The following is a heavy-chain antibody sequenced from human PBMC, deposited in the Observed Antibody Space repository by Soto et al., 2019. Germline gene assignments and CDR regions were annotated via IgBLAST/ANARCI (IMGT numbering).Heavy chain of an antibody. CDR2: ISGSGSTI. D-gene: IGHD3-22*01. CDR3: AKVFYYYDSSGYYYFDY. V-gene: IGHV3-23*01. CDR1: GFTFSSYA. J-gene: IGHJ4*02. Sequence: GGSLRLSCAAPGFTFSSYAVSWVRQAPGKGPEWISSISGSGSTIYYADSVKGRFTISRDNSKNTLYLQMSSLRAEDTAVYYCAKVFYYYDSSGYYYFDYWGQGTLVTVSS.